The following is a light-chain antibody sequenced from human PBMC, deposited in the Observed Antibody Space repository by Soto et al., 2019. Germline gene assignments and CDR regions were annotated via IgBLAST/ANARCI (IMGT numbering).Light chain of an antibody. CDR3: QQYGSSDPIT. CDR1: QSVSSY. V-gene: IGKV3-20*01. J-gene: IGKJ5*01. Sequence: EIVMTQSPGTLPLSAGERATLYSRASQSVSSYLAWYQQKPGQATRLIIYGAFNRANGIPARFSGSGSGTDFILTISRLEPEDFALYFCQQYGSSDPITFGQGTRLEIK. CDR2: GAF.